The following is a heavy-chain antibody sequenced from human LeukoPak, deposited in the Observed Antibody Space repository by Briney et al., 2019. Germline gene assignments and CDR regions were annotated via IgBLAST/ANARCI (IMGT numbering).Heavy chain of an antibody. D-gene: IGHD3-22*01. CDR3: ARDGTYDSSGYYPDY. J-gene: IGHJ4*02. V-gene: IGHV1-46*01. CDR2: INPSGGST. CDR1: GYTFTSYY. Sequence: ASVKVSCKASGYTFTSYYMHWVRQAPGQGLEWMGIINPSGGSTSYAQKFQGRVTMTRDMSTSTVYMELSSLRSEDTAVYYCARDGTYDSSGYYPDYWGQGTLVTVSS.